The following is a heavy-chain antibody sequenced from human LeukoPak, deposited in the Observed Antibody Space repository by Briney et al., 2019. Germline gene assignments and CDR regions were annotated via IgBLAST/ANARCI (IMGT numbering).Heavy chain of an antibody. V-gene: IGHV4-34*01. J-gene: IGHJ5*02. CDR1: GGSFSGYY. D-gene: IGHD3-22*01. CDR3: ARGRGDTYYYDSSGYYYENWFVP. CDR2: INHSGST. Sequence: SEILSLTCAVYGGSFSGYYWSWIRQPPGKGLEWIGEINHSGSTNYNPSLKSRVTISVDTSKNQFSLKLSSVTAADTAVYYCARGRGDTYYYDSSGYYYENWFVPWGQGTLVTVSS.